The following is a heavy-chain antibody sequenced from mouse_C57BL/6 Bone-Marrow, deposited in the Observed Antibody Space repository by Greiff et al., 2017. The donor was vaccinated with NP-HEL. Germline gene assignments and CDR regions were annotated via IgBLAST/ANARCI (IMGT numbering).Heavy chain of an antibody. CDR2: IYPGSGNT. CDR1: GYTFTDYY. J-gene: IGHJ1*03. V-gene: IGHV1-76*01. D-gene: IGHD1-1*01. Sequence: VQLQQSGAELVRPGASVKLSCKASGYTFTDYYINWVKQRPGQGLEWIARIYPGSGNTYYNEKFKGKATLTAEKSSSTAYMQLSSLTSEDSAVYFCARSDYGSSYYWYFDVWGTGTTVTVSS. CDR3: ARSDYGSSYYWYFDV.